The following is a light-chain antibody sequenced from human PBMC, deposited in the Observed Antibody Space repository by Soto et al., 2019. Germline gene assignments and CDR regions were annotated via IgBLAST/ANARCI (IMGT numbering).Light chain of an antibody. CDR2: VVS. CDR3: SSYTSSHVV. J-gene: IGLJ2*01. Sequence: QSALTQPASVSGSPGQSITISCTGTSSDVGGYNYVSWYQQHPGKAPKLMIYVVSNRPSGVSNRLSGSKSGNTASLTISGLQAEDEADYYCSSYTSSHVVFGGGTKLTVL. CDR1: SSDVGGYNY. V-gene: IGLV2-14*03.